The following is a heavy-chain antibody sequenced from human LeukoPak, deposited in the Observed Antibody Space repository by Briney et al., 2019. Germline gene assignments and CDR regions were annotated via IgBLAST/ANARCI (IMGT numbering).Heavy chain of an antibody. CDR3: AREVERDQWLSPGGY. J-gene: IGHJ4*02. Sequence: GASVKVSCKASGYTFTSYGISWVRQAPGQGLEWRGWISAYNGNTNYAQKLQGRVTMTTDTSTSTAYMELRSLRSDDTAVYYCAREVERDQWLSPGGYWGQGTLLTVPP. V-gene: IGHV1-18*04. CDR2: ISAYNGNT. CDR1: GYTFTSYG. D-gene: IGHD6-19*01.